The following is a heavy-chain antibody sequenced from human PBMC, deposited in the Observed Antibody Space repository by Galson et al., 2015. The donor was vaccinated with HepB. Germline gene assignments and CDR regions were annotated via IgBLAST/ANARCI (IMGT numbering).Heavy chain of an antibody. CDR3: AKGYGLFDL. CDR2: ISANGGTR. V-gene: IGHV3-23*01. CDR1: GFTFGSTA. J-gene: IGHJ5*02. D-gene: IGHD4-17*01. Sequence: SLRLSCAASGFTFGSTAMTWVRQAPGQTLGWVSGISANGGTRFYAESVKGRFTISRDNSKNTLSFQMNSLRAEDTAVYYCAKGYGLFDLWGQGTRVTVSS.